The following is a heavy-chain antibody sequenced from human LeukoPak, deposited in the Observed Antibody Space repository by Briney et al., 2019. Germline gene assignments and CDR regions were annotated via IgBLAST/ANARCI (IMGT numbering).Heavy chain of an antibody. CDR3: ARRSERFYYDFWSGYLGLDY. D-gene: IGHD3-3*01. CDR2: ISAYNGNT. Sequence: GASVKVSCKASGYTFISYGISWVRQAPGQGLEWMGWISAYNGNTNYAQKLQGRVTMTTDTSTSTAYMELRSLRSDDTAVYYCARRSERFYYDFWSGYLGLDYWGQGTLVTVSS. V-gene: IGHV1-18*01. CDR1: GYTFISYG. J-gene: IGHJ4*02.